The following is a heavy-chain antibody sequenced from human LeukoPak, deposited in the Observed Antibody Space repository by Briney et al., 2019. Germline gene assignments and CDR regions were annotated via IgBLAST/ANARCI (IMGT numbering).Heavy chain of an antibody. V-gene: IGHV1-2*02. CDR3: ARDFAGTTVAFDY. D-gene: IGHD1-1*01. CDR1: GYTFTGYY. Sequence: ASVKVSCKASGYTFTGYYMHWVRQAPGQGLEWMGWINPNSGGTNYAQKFQGRVTMTRDTSISTAYMELSRLRSDDTAVYYCARDFAGTTVAFDYWGQGTLVTVS. J-gene: IGHJ4*02. CDR2: INPNSGGT.